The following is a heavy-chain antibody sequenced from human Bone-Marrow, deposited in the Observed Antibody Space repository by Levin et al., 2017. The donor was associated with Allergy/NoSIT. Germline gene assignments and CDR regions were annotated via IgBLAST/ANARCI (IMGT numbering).Heavy chain of an antibody. V-gene: IGHV4-34*01. CDR3: SRYSSSGNPLGAFDI. J-gene: IGHJ3*02. Sequence: SETLSLTCAVYGGSFSGYYWNWIRQPPGKGLEWIGEINHSGSINYNPSLKSRVTISVHTSKNQFSLKLSSVTAADTAVYYCSRYSSSGNPLGAFDIWGQGTMVTVSS. CDR2: INHSGSI. CDR1: GGSFSGYY. D-gene: IGHD6-19*01.